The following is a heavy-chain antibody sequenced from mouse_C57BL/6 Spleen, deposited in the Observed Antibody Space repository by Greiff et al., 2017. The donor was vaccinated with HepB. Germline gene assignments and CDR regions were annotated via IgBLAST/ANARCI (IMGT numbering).Heavy chain of an antibody. Sequence: EVMLVESGGGLVQSGRSLRLSCATSGFTFSDFYMEWVRQAPGKGLEWIAASRNKANDYTTEYSASVKGRFIVSRDTSQSILYLQMNALRAEDTASYYCARDDGNYVLDYWGQGTTLTVSS. D-gene: IGHD2-1*01. CDR3: ARDDGNYVLDY. CDR1: GFTFSDFY. V-gene: IGHV7-1*01. CDR2: SRNKANDYTT. J-gene: IGHJ2*01.